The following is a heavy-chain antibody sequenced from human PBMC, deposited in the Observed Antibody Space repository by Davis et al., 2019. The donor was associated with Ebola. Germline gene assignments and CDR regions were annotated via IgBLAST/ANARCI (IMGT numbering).Heavy chain of an antibody. CDR2: ISSSASTI. Sequence: GESLKISCAASGFTFSDYYMSWIRQAPGKGLEWVSYISSSASTIYYADSVKGRFTISRDNAKNSLYLQMNSLRAEDTAVYYCARGLRMVQGVIISHYYYYRMDVWGQGTTVTVSS. CDR3: ARGLRMVQGVIISHYYYYRMDV. J-gene: IGHJ6*02. V-gene: IGHV3-11*01. D-gene: IGHD3-10*01. CDR1: GFTFSDYY.